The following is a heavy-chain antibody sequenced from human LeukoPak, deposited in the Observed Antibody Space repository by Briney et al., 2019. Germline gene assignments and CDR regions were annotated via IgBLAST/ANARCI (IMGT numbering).Heavy chain of an antibody. V-gene: IGHV3-21*04. CDR1: GFTFSSYS. Sequence: PGGSLRLSCAASGFTFSSYSMNWVRQSPGKGLEWVSSISSSSSYIYYADSVKGRFTISRDNSKNTLYLQMNSLRAEDTAVYYCAKDKSYGYFQHWGQGTLVTVSS. CDR3: AKDKSYGYFQH. D-gene: IGHD1-26*01. J-gene: IGHJ1*01. CDR2: ISSSSSYI.